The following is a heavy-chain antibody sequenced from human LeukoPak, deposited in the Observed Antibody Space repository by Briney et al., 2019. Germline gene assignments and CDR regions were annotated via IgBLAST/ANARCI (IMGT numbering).Heavy chain of an antibody. V-gene: IGHV1-2*02. J-gene: IGHJ6*03. CDR2: INPNSGGT. CDR3: ARDGTKGGWHPYYYYMDV. D-gene: IGHD1-7*01. Sequence: GASVKVSCKASGYTFTGYYMHWVRQAPGQGLEWMGWINPNSGGTNYAQKFQGRVTMTRDTSISTAYMELSRLRSDDTAVYYCARDGTKGGWHPYYYYMDVWGKGTTVTVSS. CDR1: GYTFTGYY.